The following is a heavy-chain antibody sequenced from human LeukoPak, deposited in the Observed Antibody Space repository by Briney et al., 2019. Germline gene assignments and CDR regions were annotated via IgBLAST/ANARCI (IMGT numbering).Heavy chain of an antibody. D-gene: IGHD3-22*01. CDR3: AKAYDSSGYYYLMDY. V-gene: IGHV3-23*01. Sequence: GGSLRLSCAASGFTFSSYAMSWVRQAPGKGLEWVSAISGSGDTTYYADSVQGRFTISRDNSKNTLYLQMNSLRAEDTAIYYCAKAYDSSGYYYLMDYWGQGTPVTASS. J-gene: IGHJ4*02. CDR2: ISGSGDTT. CDR1: GFTFSSYA.